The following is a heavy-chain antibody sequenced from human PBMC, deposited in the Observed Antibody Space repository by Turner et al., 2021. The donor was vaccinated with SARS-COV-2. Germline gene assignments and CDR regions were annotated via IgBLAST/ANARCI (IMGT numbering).Heavy chain of an antibody. Sequence: QVQLVQSGAEVKKPGASVKVSCKASGYTFTSYGISWVRQAPGQGLEWMGWISVYNGNTNYVQKLQGRVTMTTVTSTSTAYMELRSLRSDDTAVYYCARLRYYGSGSYLALPDYGMDVWGQGTTVTVSS. J-gene: IGHJ6*02. V-gene: IGHV1-18*01. CDR1: GYTFTSYG. CDR3: ARLRYYGSGSYLALPDYGMDV. CDR2: ISVYNGNT. D-gene: IGHD3-10*01.